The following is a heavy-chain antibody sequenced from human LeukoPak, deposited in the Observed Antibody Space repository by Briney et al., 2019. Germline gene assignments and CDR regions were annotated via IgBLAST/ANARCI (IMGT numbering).Heavy chain of an antibody. V-gene: IGHV3-21*01. CDR1: GFTVSSNY. J-gene: IGHJ1*01. D-gene: IGHD3-22*01. CDR3: VSTGYYYDSSGSGEYFQH. CDR2: ISSSSSYI. Sequence: KSGGSLRLSCAASGFTVSSNYMSWVRQAPGKGLEWVSSISSSSSYIYYADSVKGRFTISRDNAKNSLYLQMNSLRAEDTAVYYCVSTGYYYDSSGSGEYFQHWGQGTLVTVSS.